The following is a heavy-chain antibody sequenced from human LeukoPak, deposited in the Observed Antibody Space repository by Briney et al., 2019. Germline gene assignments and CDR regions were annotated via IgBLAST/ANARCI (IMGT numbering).Heavy chain of an antibody. V-gene: IGHV4-34*01. D-gene: IGHD3-10*01. Sequence: SETLSLTCAVYGGSFSGYYCSWIRQPPGKGLEWIGEINHRGSTNYNPSLKRRVTISLDTSKNQFSLKLSSVTAADTAVYYCAKSLYGSGSYYNWFDPWGQGTLVTVSS. CDR1: GGSFSGYY. CDR3: AKSLYGSGSYYNWFDP. CDR2: INHRGST. J-gene: IGHJ5*02.